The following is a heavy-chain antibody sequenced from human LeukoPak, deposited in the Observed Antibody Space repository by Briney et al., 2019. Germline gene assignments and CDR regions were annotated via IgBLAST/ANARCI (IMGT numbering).Heavy chain of an antibody. CDR1: GGTFSSYA. CDR2: IIPIFGTA. CDR3: ARNMVREDQNFDY. J-gene: IGHJ4*02. Sequence: ASVKVSCKASGGTFSSYAISWVRQAPGQGLEWMGRIIPIFGTANYAQKFQGRVTITPDESTSTAYMELSSLRSEDTAVYYCARNMVREDQNFDYWGQGTLVTVSS. D-gene: IGHD3-10*01. V-gene: IGHV1-69*13.